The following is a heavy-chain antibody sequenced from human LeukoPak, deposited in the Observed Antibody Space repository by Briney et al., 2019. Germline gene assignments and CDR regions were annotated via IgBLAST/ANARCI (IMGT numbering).Heavy chain of an antibody. V-gene: IGHV4-59*11. CDR2: IYYSGST. CDR3: AREGAARPGYYMDV. Sequence: PSETLSLTCTVSGGSISSHYWSWIRQPPGKGLEWIEYIYYSGSTNYNPSLKSRVTISVDTSKNQFSLKLSSVTAADTAVYYCAREGAARPGYYMDVWGKGTTVTVSS. J-gene: IGHJ6*03. CDR1: GGSISSHY. D-gene: IGHD6-6*01.